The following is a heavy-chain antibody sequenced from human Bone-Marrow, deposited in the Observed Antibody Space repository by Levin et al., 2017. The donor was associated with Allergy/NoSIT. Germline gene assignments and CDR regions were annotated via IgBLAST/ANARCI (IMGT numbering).Heavy chain of an antibody. J-gene: IGHJ4*02. CDR2: VSGSGVTT. CDR1: GFTFSTYA. V-gene: IGHV3-23*01. D-gene: IGHD2-21*01. Sequence: PGESLKISCAASGFTFSTYAISWVRQAPGKGLEWVSAVSGSGVTTYSADSVKGRFTISRDNSMNTVSLQMNSLRDEDTAVYYCARGRRNCGGDCSGYYFDYWGQGTLVTVSS. CDR3: ARGRRNCGGDCSGYYFDY.